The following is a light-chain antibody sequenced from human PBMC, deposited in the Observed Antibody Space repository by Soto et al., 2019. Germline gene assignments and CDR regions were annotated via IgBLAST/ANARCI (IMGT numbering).Light chain of an antibody. CDR1: QSVGSN. CDR3: QQNNRWPPYT. Sequence: IVMTQSPATLSVSPGERATLSCRASQSVGSNLAWYQQKPGQAPRLLIYGASTRANGIPVRFSGSGSGTEFTLTISSLQSEDFAVYCCQQNNRWPPYTFGQGTKLEIK. J-gene: IGKJ2*01. V-gene: IGKV3-15*01. CDR2: GAS.